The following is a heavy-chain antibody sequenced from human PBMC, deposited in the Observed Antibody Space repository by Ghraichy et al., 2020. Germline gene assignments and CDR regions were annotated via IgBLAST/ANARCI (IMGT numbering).Heavy chain of an antibody. J-gene: IGHJ6*02. V-gene: IGHV3-7*04. D-gene: IGHD5-12*01. Sequence: GGSLRLSCAASGFTFSSYWISWVRQAPGKGLEWVTNIKQDGSEKYYVDSVKGRFTISRDNAKNSLYLQMNSLRAEDTAVYYCARGGYSGYDYYYYYYGMDVWGQGTTVTVSS. CDR3: ARGGYSGYDYYYYYYGMDV. CDR1: GFTFSSYW. CDR2: IKQDGSEK.